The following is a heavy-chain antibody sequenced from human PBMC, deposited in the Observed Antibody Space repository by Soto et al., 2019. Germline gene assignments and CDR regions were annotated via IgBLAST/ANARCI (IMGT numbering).Heavy chain of an antibody. Sequence: QVTLKESGPVLVKPTETLTLTCTVSGFSLSNARMVVSWIRQPRGKALEWLAHIFSNDEKSYSRSLKSRLTISKDTSKSQVVLTMTNMDPVDTATYYCARIWFAYDTLTGYYTYPFDIWGQGRMVTVPS. V-gene: IGHV2-26*01. CDR1: GFSLSNARMV. CDR2: IFSNDEK. D-gene: IGHD3-9*01. CDR3: ARIWFAYDTLTGYYTYPFDI. J-gene: IGHJ3*02.